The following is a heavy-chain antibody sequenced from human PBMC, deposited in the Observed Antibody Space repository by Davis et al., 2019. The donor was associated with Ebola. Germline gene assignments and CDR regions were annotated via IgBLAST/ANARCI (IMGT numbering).Heavy chain of an antibody. CDR3: DDGSGS. J-gene: IGHJ4*02. Sequence: SETLSLTCTVPGGSISSYYWSWIRQPPGKGLEWIGYIYYSENTYYNPSLKSRVAISVDTSKNQISLKLNSVTAADTAVYYCDDGSGSWGQGTLVTVSS. V-gene: IGHV4-59*04. CDR2: IYYSENT. CDR1: GGSISSYY. D-gene: IGHD3-22*01.